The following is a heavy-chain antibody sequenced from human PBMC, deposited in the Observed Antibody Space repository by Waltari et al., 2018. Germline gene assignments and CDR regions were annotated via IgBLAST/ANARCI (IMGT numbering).Heavy chain of an antibody. CDR1: GYTFTSYD. CDR3: ARPHGDYVYYYYGMDV. CDR2: MTPNSGNT. D-gene: IGHD4-17*01. V-gene: IGHV1-8*01. Sequence: QVQLVQSGAEVKKPGASVKVSCKASGYTFTSYDINWVRPATGQGLEWMGWMTPNSGNTGYAQKFQGRVTMTRNTSISTAYMELSSLRSEDTAVYYCARPHGDYVYYYYGMDVWGQGTTVTVSS. J-gene: IGHJ6*02.